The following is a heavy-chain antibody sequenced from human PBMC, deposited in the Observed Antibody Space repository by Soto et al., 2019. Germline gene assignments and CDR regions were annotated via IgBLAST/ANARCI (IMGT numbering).Heavy chain of an antibody. D-gene: IGHD2-8*01. CDR2: ISGSGGST. CDR1: GFTFNNYA. J-gene: IGHJ6*03. CDR3: AKALYCTNGVSIFMEV. Sequence: PGGSLRLSCPASGFTFNNYAMTWVRQAPGKGLEWVSAISGSGGSTYYADSVKGRFTISRDNSKNTLYLQMNSLRAEDTAVYFCAKALYCTNGVSIFMEVWGKGTTVTVSS. V-gene: IGHV3-23*01.